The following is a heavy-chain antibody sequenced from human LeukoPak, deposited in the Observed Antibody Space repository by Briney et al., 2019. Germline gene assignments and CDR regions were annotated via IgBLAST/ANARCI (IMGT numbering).Heavy chain of an antibody. CDR2: IYTTGST. CDR1: GGSISSYY. J-gene: IGHJ4*01. V-gene: IGHV4-4*07. CDR3: ARRNAGAGKAAFDY. D-gene: IGHD6-13*01. Sequence: SETLSLTCTVSGGSISSYYWTWIRQPAGKGLEWIGRIYTTGSTSYNPSLNSRVTMSVDTSKSQFSLKLSSVTAADTAVYYCARRNAGAGKAAFDYWGHRTLVTV.